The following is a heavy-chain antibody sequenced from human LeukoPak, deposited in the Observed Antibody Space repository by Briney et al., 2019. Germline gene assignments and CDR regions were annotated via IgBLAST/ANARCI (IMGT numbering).Heavy chain of an antibody. Sequence: GGSLRLSCAASGFTFSSYGMHWVRQAPGKGLEWVAVIWHDGSNKYYADSVKGRFTISRDNSKNTLYLQMNSLRAEDTAVYYCARDDSSGLEFDYWGQGTLVTVSS. CDR1: GFTFSSYG. V-gene: IGHV3-33*01. J-gene: IGHJ4*02. CDR2: IWHDGSNK. D-gene: IGHD3-22*01. CDR3: ARDDSSGLEFDY.